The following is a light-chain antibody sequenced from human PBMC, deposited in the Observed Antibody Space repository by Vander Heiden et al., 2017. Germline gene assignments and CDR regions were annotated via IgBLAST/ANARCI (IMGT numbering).Light chain of an antibody. Sequence: DIVLTQSPASLAGTLGERATISCRSSQSVLYDSKNKNCVAWYQQRPGQPPKLLIYWASTRASGVPDRFSGSGSGTDFTLIINSLQPEDVAIYYCQQCFSSPPTFGGGTRLEI. CDR2: WAS. CDR1: QSVLYDSKNKNC. J-gene: IGKJ4*01. CDR3: QQCFSSPPT. V-gene: IGKV4-1*01.